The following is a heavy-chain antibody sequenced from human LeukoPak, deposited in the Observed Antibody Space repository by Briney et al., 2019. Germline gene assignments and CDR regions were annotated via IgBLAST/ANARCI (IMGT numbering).Heavy chain of an antibody. CDR2: IYHSGST. V-gene: IGHV4-38-2*02. D-gene: IGHD6-13*01. J-gene: IGHJ4*02. CDR1: GYSISSGYY. CDR3: ARDLHSSSIYFFDY. Sequence: ASETLSLTCTVSGYSISSGYYWGWIRQPPGKGLEWIGSIYHSGSTYYNPSLKSRVTISVDTSKNQFSLKLSSVTAADTAVYYCARDLHSSSIYFFDYWGQGTLVTVSS.